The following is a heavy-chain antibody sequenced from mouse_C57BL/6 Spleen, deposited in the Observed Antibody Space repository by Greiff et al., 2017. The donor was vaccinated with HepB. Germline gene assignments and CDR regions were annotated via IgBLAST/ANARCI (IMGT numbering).Heavy chain of an antibody. D-gene: IGHD1-1*01. CDR1: GYTFTSYW. J-gene: IGHJ2*01. CDR2: IHPNSGST. CDR3: ARSEGSSYDY. Sequence: VQLQQSGAELVKPGASVKLSCKASGYTFTSYWMHWVKQRPGQGLEWIGMIHPNSGSTNYNEKFKSKATLTVDKSSSTAYMQLSSLTSEDSAVYYCARSEGSSYDYWGQGTTLTVSS. V-gene: IGHV1-64*01.